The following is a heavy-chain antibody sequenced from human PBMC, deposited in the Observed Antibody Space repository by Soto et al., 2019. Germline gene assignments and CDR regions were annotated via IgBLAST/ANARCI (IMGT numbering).Heavy chain of an antibody. D-gene: IGHD2-15*01. CDR3: ARDPGAPYCSGGSCYSGYYMDV. CDR2: IWYDGSNK. CDR1: GFTFSSYG. V-gene: IGHV3-33*01. J-gene: IGHJ6*03. Sequence: GGSLSLSCAASGFTFSSYGMHWVRQAPGKGLEWVAVIWYDGSNKYYADSVKGRFTISRDNSKNTLYLQMNSLRAEDTAVYYCARDPGAPYCSGGSCYSGYYMDVWGKGTTVTVSS.